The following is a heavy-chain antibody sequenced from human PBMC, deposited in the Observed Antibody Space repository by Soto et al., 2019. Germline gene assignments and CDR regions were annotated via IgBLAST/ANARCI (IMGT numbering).Heavy chain of an antibody. D-gene: IGHD2-15*01. CDR1: GFTFSSYA. CDR2: ISGSGGST. V-gene: IGHV3-23*01. J-gene: IGHJ6*02. CDR3: AKGLRVVATTYYYYGMDV. Sequence: GGSLRLSCAASGFTFSSYAMSWVRQAPGKGLEWVSAISGSGGSTYYADSVKGRFTISRGNSKNMLYLQMNSLRAEDTAVYYCAKGLRVVATTYYYYGMDVWGQGTTVTVSS.